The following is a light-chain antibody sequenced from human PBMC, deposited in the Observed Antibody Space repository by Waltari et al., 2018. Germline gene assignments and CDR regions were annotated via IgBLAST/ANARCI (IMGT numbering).Light chain of an antibody. V-gene: IGLV2-23*02. J-gene: IGLJ1*01. CDR2: EVT. Sequence: QSGLTQPASASGSPGQSITISCTGTRSDVGNYNLVPWYQQHPGKAPKLLIYEVTKRASGTSDRFSASKSGNTASLTISGLQAQEDEADYYCCSYVGLGTYVFGTGTKVTV. CDR3: CSYVGLGTYV. CDR1: RSDVGNYNL.